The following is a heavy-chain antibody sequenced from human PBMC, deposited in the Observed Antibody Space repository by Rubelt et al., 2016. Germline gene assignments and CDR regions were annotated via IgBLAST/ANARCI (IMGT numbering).Heavy chain of an antibody. CDR3: ARDASEWSRDS. D-gene: IGHD3-3*01. CDR2: ISSGSHYI. J-gene: IGHJ5*02. CDR1: GFTFSSYT. V-gene: IGHV3-21*01. Sequence: EVQVVESGGGLVEPGGSLRLSCAASGFTFSSYTMNWVRQAPGKGLEWVSSISSGSHYIYYADSMKGRVTISRDNAKNSLYLQMNSLKVDETAIYYCARDASEWSRDSWGQGTLVTVSS.